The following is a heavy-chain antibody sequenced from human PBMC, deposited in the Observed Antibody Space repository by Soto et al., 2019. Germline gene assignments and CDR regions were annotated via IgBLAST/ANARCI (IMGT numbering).Heavy chain of an antibody. CDR1: GYTFTSYY. CDR3: ARDLPIYDSSGYYSS. CDR2: INPSGGST. D-gene: IGHD3-22*01. Sequence: ASVKVSCKASGYTFTSYYMHWVRQAPGQGLEWMGIINPSGGSTSYAQEFQGRVTMTRDTSTSTVYMELSSLRSEDTAVYYCARDLPIYDSSGYYSSWGQGTLVTVSS. J-gene: IGHJ4*02. V-gene: IGHV1-46*01.